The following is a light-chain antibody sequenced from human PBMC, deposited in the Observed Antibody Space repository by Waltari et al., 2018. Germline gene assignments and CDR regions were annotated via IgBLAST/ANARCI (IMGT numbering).Light chain of an antibody. Sequence: QSALTQPASVSGSPGQSITISCTGTSSDVGGYNYDSWYQQHPGKAPKLMIYEVSKRPSGVSNRFSGSKSGNMASLTISGLQAEDEADYYCSSYSSSSTYVFGTGTKVTVL. J-gene: IGLJ1*01. CDR3: SSYSSSSTYV. CDR1: SSDVGGYNY. CDR2: EVS. V-gene: IGLV2-14*01.